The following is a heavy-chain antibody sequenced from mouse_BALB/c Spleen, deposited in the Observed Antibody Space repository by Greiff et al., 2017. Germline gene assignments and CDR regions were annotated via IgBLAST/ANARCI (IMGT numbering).Heavy chain of an antibody. V-gene: IGHV7-3*02. Sequence: EVKLVESGGGLVQPGGSLRLSCATSGFTFTDYYMSWVRQPPGKALEWLGFIRNKANGYTTEYSASVKGRFTISRDNSQSILYLQMNTLRAEDSATYYCARDIGYYVDYWGQGTTLTVSS. CDR3: ARDIGYYVDY. CDR2: IRNKANGYTT. J-gene: IGHJ2*01. CDR1: GFTFTDYY.